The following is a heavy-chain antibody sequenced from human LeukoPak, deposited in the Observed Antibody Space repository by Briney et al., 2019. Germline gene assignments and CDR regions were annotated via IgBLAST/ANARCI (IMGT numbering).Heavy chain of an antibody. CDR1: GFTFDDYA. CDR3: AKDIGPYYDILTGYYNVGGFNYGMDV. D-gene: IGHD3-9*01. V-gene: IGHV3-9*01. Sequence: PGRSLRLSCAASGFTFDDYAMHWVRQAPGKGLEWVSGISWNSGSIGYADSVKGRFTISRDNAKNSLYLQMNSLRAEDTALYYCAKDIGPYYDILTGYYNVGGFNYGMDVWGQGTTVTVSS. CDR2: ISWNSGSI. J-gene: IGHJ6*02.